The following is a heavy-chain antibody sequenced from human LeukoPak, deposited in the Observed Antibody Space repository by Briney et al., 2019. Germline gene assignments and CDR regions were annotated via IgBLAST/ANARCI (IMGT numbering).Heavy chain of an antibody. CDR1: GGSVSSGSYY. Sequence: WETLDLTCTVSGGSVSSGSYYWSWIRQPPGKGLEWIGYIYYSGSANYNPSLKSRVTISVDTSKNQFSLKLSSVTAADTAVYYCARGTGTEKSCWFDPWGQGTLV. CDR3: ARGTGTEKSCWFDP. CDR2: IYYSGSA. D-gene: IGHD1-1*01. J-gene: IGHJ5*02. V-gene: IGHV4-61*01.